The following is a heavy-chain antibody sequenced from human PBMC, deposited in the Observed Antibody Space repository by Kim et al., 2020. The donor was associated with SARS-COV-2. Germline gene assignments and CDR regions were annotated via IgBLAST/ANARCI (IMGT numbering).Heavy chain of an antibody. V-gene: IGHV3-23*01. Sequence: GGSLRLSCAASGFTFSSRAMSWVRQAPGKGPEWVASVNNGGNAYYADSVKGRFTVSRDITRDTLYLLMNSLRAEDTALYFCAKDHPSSGWPAFDSWGQGT. CDR1: GFTFSSRA. CDR2: VNNGGNA. CDR3: AKDHPSSGWPAFDS. D-gene: IGHD6-19*01. J-gene: IGHJ4*02.